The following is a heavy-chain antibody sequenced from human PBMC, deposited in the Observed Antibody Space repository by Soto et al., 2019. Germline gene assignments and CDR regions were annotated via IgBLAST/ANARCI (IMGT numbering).Heavy chain of an antibody. CDR1: GFTFSHYA. CDR3: ARETNAFDI. Sequence: QVQLVESGGGVVQPGMSLRLSCADSGFTFSHYAMHWVRQAPGRGLEWGAFISYDGSDKFYADSVKGRFTISRDNSKNTLYLQMNSLRTDDTAVYYCARETNAFDIWGHGTMVTVSS. CDR2: ISYDGSDK. D-gene: IGHD4-17*01. V-gene: IGHV3-30-3*01. J-gene: IGHJ3*02.